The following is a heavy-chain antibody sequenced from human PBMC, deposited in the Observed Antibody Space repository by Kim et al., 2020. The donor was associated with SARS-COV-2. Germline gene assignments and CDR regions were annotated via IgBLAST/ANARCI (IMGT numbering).Heavy chain of an antibody. Sequence: GREKHCVDSVKGPFTISRDTAKNSLFLRMNSLRAEDTAVYYCARGNSGSSWGQGTLVTVSS. J-gene: IGHJ5*02. V-gene: IGHV3-7*04. D-gene: IGHD3-10*01. CDR2: GREK. CDR3: ARGNSGSS.